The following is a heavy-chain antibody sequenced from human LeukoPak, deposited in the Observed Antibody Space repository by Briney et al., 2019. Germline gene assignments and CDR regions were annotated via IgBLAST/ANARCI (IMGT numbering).Heavy chain of an antibody. Sequence: SETLSLTCTVSGGSISSGGYYWSWIRQPPGKGLEWIGYIYHSGSTYYNPSLKSRVTISVDRSKNQFSLKLSSVTAADTAVYYCARLKASSGTYYFDYWGQGTLVTVSS. D-gene: IGHD5-18*01. CDR3: ARLKASSGTYYFDY. J-gene: IGHJ4*02. CDR2: IYHSGST. CDR1: GGSISSGGYY. V-gene: IGHV4-30-2*01.